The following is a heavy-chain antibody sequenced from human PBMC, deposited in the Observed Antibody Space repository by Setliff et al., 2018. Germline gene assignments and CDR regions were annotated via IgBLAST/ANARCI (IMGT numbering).Heavy chain of an antibody. V-gene: IGHV3-48*03. CDR2: ISTSGTTE. J-gene: IGHJ6*02. CDR1: GFIFSAYE. CDR3: ARIKPFAMDV. Sequence: LRLSCAASGFIFSAYEMNWVRQAPGKGLEWVAYISTSGTTENYADSVKGRFTVSRDNAENSLYLQMNRLRDEDTAVYFCARIKPFAMDVWGQGTTVTVSS.